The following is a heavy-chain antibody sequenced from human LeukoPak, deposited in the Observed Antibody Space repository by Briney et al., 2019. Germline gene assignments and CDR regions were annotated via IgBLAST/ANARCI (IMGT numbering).Heavy chain of an antibody. V-gene: IGHV1-18*04. CDR2: ISTYNGNT. D-gene: IGHD3-10*01. J-gene: IGHJ4*02. Sequence: ASVKVSCKASGYTFTGYYMHWVRQAPGQGLEWMGWISTYNGNTNYVEKFQGRVNMTRDTTTNTAFLELRGLRSDDTAVYYCARDRQLQWFGEFNVDFDYWGQGTLVTVSS. CDR3: ARDRQLQWFGEFNVDFDY. CDR1: GYTFTGYY.